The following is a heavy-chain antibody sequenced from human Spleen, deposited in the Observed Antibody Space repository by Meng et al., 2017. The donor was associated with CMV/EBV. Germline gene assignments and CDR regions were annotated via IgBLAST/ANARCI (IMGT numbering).Heavy chain of an antibody. CDR3: ARKGYCSSTSCYGSKSDAFDI. J-gene: IGHJ3*02. CDR1: GFTFSNYA. Sequence: GGSLRLSCAASGFTFSNYAMTWVRQAPGKGLEWVSSISGSGGTTYYADSVKGRFTISRDNSRNTLYLQMNSLRAEDTAVYYCARKGYCSSTSCYGSKSDAFDIWGQGTMVTVSS. V-gene: IGHV3-23*01. CDR2: ISGSGGTT. D-gene: IGHD2-2*01.